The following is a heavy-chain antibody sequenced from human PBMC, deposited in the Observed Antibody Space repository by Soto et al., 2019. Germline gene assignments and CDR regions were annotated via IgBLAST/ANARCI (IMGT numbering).Heavy chain of an antibody. J-gene: IGHJ4*02. V-gene: IGHV1-8*01. Sequence: QVQLVQSGAELKKPGASVKVSCKASGYTVSNYDMNWVRQATGQGPEWIGWVNPNNGDTGYAQKSKGQFTLTTDISTTKAYRALTSLRSEDTDIYYCVKVSRKGSAIDFDYWGQGTLITVSS. CDR1: GYTVSNYD. CDR2: VNPNNGDT. D-gene: IGHD3-10*01. CDR3: VKVSRKGSAIDFDY.